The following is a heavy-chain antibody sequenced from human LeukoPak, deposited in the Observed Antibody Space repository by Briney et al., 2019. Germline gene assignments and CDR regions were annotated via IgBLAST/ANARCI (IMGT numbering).Heavy chain of an antibody. D-gene: IGHD5-24*01. Sequence: PSETLSLTCTVSGGSLSSSSYCWGWIRQPPGKGLEWIGSICYSGSTFYNQSLNSRVTLSVDTSKNQFSLKLTSVTAADTAVYYCARTENYIPEDCFDPWGQGTLVTVSS. CDR3: ARTENYIPEDCFDP. J-gene: IGHJ5*02. CDR2: ICYSGST. CDR1: GGSLSSSSYC. V-gene: IGHV4-39*01.